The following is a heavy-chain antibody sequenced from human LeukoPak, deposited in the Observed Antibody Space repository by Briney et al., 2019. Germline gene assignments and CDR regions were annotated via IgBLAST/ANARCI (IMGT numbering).Heavy chain of an antibody. D-gene: IGHD3-10*01. CDR1: GFTFSNAW. CDR3: TTDYPVWFGELPVDY. V-gene: IGHV3-15*01. CDR2: IKSKTDGGTT. J-gene: IGHJ4*02. Sequence: PGGSLRLSCAAAGFTFSNAWMSWVRQAPGKGLEWVGRIKSKTDGGTTDYAAPVKGRFTISRDDSKNTLYLQMNSLKTEDTAVYYCTTDYPVWFGELPVDYWGQGILVTVSS.